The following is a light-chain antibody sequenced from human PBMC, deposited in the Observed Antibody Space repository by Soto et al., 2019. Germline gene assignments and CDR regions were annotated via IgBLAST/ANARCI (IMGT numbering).Light chain of an antibody. V-gene: IGLV1-51*01. J-gene: IGLJ2*01. Sequence: QAVVTQPPSVSAAPGQKVTISCSGSSSNIGKNYVFWYQQFPGTAPKLLIYDNDKRPSGIPDRFFGSKSGTSATLGITGLQTGDEADYYCGAWDSSLSVVFGGGTQLTVL. CDR1: SSNIGKNY. CDR2: DND. CDR3: GAWDSSLSVV.